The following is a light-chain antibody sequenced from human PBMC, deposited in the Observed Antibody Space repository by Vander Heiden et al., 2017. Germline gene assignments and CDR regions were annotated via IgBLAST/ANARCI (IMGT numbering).Light chain of an antibody. V-gene: IGKV1-5*03. J-gene: IGKJ1*01. Sequence: DIQMTQSLSTLSASVGDRVTITCRASQSISSWLAWYQQKPGKAPKLLIYKASSLESGVPSRCSGSGSGTEFTLTSSSLQPDDVATYYCQQYKSYSWTFDQGTKVEIK. CDR2: KAS. CDR1: QSISSW. CDR3: QQYKSYSWT.